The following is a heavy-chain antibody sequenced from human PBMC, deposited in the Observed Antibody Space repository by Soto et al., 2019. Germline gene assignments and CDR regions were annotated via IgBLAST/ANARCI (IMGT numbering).Heavy chain of an antibody. Sequence: QVQLVQSGAEVKKPGASVKVSCKASGYTFTSYDINWVRQATGQGLEWMGWINPNSGNTGYAQKFQGRVTMTRNTSISTAYMELSSLRSEDTAVYYCARDYGYYYYGSGSYYGWFDPWGQGTLVTVSS. CDR3: ARDYGYYYYGSGSYYGWFDP. D-gene: IGHD3-10*01. V-gene: IGHV1-8*01. J-gene: IGHJ5*02. CDR1: GYTFTSYD. CDR2: INPNSGNT.